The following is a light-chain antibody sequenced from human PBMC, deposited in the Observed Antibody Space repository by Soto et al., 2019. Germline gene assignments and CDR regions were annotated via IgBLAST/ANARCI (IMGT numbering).Light chain of an antibody. CDR3: MQALQTPFT. Sequence: DIVMTQSPLSLPVTPGEPASISCRSSQSLLHSNGYNYLDWYLQKPRQSPQLLIYLGSNRASGVPGRFSGSGSGTDFTLKISRVEAEDVGVYYCMQALQTPFTFGQGTRLEIK. CDR2: LGS. V-gene: IGKV2-28*01. J-gene: IGKJ5*01. CDR1: QSLLHSNGYNY.